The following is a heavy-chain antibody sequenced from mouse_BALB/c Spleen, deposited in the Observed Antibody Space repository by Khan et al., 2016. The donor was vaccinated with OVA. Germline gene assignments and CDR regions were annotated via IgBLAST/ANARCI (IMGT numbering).Heavy chain of an antibody. CDR2: IYPGTDNT. Sequence: ELVRPGTSVKLSCKTSGYIFTSYWIHWVKQRSGQGLERIARIYPGTDNTYYSEKFTDKAKLTADKSSSTAYLQLSSLKSEDSAVFFCAREDALDYFGYWGQGTTLTGS. CDR1: GYIFTSYW. J-gene: IGHJ2*01. V-gene: IGHV1-76*01. CDR3: AREDALDYFGY.